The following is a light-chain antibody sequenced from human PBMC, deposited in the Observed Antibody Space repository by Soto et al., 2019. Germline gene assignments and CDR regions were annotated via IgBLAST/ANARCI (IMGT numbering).Light chain of an antibody. V-gene: IGKV1D-12*01. CDR1: QAISTW. CDR3: QQANSFPRT. CDR2: AAS. Sequence: DIQMTQSPSSVSASVGDRVTITCRASQAISTWLAWYQQKPGKAPKLLIYAASNLQTGVPSRFSCSGSGTDFTLTISSLQPEDFATYYCQQANSFPRTFGQGTKVELK. J-gene: IGKJ1*01.